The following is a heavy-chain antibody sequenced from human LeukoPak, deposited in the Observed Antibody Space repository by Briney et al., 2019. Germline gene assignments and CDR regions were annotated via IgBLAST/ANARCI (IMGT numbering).Heavy chain of an antibody. D-gene: IGHD6-19*01. V-gene: IGHV4-4*07. CDR3: ARVGRGWFLDY. Sequence: SETLSLTCTVSGGPISSDYWSWIRQPAGKGLEWIGRIYSSGSINYNPSFKSRLTMSLDTSKNQFSLKLTSVTAADTAVYYCARVGRGWFLDYWGQGTLVTVSS. CDR1: GGPISSDY. CDR2: IYSSGSI. J-gene: IGHJ4*02.